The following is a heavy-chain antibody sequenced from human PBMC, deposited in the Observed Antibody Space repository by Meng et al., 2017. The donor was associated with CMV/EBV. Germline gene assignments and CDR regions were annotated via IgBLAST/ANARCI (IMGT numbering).Heavy chain of an antibody. V-gene: IGHV5-51*01. CDR1: GYSFTSYW. J-gene: IGHJ3*02. CDR3: AGTWEPYAFDI. Sequence: KVSCKGSGYSFTSYWIGWVRQMPGKGLEWMGIIYPGDSDTRYSTSFQGQVTISADKSISTAYLQWSSLKASDTAMYYCAGTWEPYAFDIWGQGTMVTVSS. D-gene: IGHD1-26*01. CDR2: IYPGDSDT.